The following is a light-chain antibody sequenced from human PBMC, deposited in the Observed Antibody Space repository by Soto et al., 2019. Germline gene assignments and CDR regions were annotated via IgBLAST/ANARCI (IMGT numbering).Light chain of an antibody. CDR2: EVS. CDR1: RTDVGAYNF. V-gene: IGLV2-14*01. Sequence: QSVLTQPASVSGSPEQSITISCTGTRTDVGAYNFVSWYQHHPGKAPKLVIYEVSKRPSGVSNRFSGSKSGNTATLTISGLQAEDEADYYCNSYTITSARVFGTGTKVTVL. CDR3: NSYTITSARV. J-gene: IGLJ1*01.